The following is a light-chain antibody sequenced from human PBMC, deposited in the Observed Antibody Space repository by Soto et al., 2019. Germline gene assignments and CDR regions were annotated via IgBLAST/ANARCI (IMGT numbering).Light chain of an antibody. J-gene: IGLJ1*01. CDR3: CSYAGSSTQSYV. CDR2: EVS. CDR1: NSDVGSYNL. V-gene: IGLV2-23*02. Sequence: QSVLTQPASVSGSPGQSITISCTGTNSDVGSYNLVSWYQQHPGKAPKVIIYEVSERPSGVSDRFSGSKSGNTASLMISELQAEDEADYYCCSYAGSSTQSYVFGSGTKVTVL.